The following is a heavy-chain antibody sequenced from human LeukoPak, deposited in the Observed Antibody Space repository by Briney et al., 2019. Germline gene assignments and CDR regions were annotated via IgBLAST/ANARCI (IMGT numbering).Heavy chain of an antibody. D-gene: IGHD3-22*01. CDR3: ARAPSMILPYYFDS. J-gene: IGHJ4*02. CDR1: GGSISPYY. CDR2: ISYSGST. V-gene: IGHV4-59*01. Sequence: SETLSLTCSVSGGSISPYYWSWIRQPPGKGLEWIGFISYSGSTNYNSSLQSRVTISVDTSKNQFSLKLSSVTTADTAVYYCARAPSMILPYYFDSWGQGTLVTVSS.